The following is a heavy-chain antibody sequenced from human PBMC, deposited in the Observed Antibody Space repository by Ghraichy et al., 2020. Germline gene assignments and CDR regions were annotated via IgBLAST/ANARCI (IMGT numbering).Heavy chain of an antibody. CDR2: IYYSGST. D-gene: IGHD3-10*01. J-gene: IGHJ6*02. Sequence: SETLSLTCTVSGGSISSYYWSWIRQPPGKGLEWIGYIYYSGSTNYNPSLKSRVTISVDTSKNQFSLKLSSVTAADTAVYYCARRTMVRGVRTLYGMDVWGQGTTVTVSS. V-gene: IGHV4-59*08. CDR1: GGSISSYY. CDR3: ARRTMVRGVRTLYGMDV.